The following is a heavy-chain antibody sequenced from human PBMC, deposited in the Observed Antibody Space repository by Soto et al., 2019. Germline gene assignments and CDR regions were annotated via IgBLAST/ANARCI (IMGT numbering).Heavy chain of an antibody. V-gene: IGHV1-18*01. D-gene: IGHD2-15*01. Sequence: ASVKVSCKASGYTFTSYGISWVRQAPGQGLEWMGWISGYNENTNYAQKLQGRVTMTTDTSTSTAYMELRSLRSDDTALYYCARGRLYCSGGSCYASWYDSWGQGTLVTVSS. CDR2: ISGYNENT. CDR1: GYTFTSYG. CDR3: ARGRLYCSGGSCYASWYDS. J-gene: IGHJ5*01.